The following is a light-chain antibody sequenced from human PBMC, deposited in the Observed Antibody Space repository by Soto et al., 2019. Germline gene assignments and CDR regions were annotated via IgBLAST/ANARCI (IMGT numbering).Light chain of an antibody. CDR1: QSVSSSY. CDR3: QHYRTS. CDR2: GAA. J-gene: IGKJ4*01. Sequence: EIVLTQSPGTLSLSPGERATLSCRASQSVSSSYLAWYQQKPGQPPRLLIYGAASRATGIPDRVSGSGSGTYFTLSLTRLEPEDFAVYYCQHYRTSFGGGTKVEIK. V-gene: IGKV3-20*01.